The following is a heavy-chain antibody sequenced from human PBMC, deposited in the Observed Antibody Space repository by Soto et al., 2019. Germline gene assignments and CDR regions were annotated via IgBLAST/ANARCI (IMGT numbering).Heavy chain of an antibody. CDR3: AKEGAWRLNYYYYYMDV. D-gene: IGHD3-3*01. CDR2: ISGSGERT. CDR1: GFTFSMFA. Sequence: EVQLLESGGGLVQPGGSLRLSCAASGFTFSMFAMTWVRQAPGKGLVWVSAISGSGERTYYADSVKGRFTISRDNSKNTLSLQMINLRAEDTAVYFCAKEGAWRLNYYYYYMDVWGKGTTVTVSS. V-gene: IGHV3-23*01. J-gene: IGHJ6*03.